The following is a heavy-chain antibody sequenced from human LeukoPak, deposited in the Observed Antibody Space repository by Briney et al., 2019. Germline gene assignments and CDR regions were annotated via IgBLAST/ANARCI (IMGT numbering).Heavy chain of an antibody. D-gene: IGHD6-19*01. Sequence: SETLSLTCTVSGGSISSYYWSWIRQPPGKGLEWIGYIYYSGSTNYNPSLKSRVTISVDTSKNQFSLKLSSVTAAHTAVYYCARGRIAVAGTGGHNWFDPWGQGTLVTVSS. V-gene: IGHV4-59*01. CDR2: IYYSGST. CDR3: ARGRIAVAGTGGHNWFDP. J-gene: IGHJ5*02. CDR1: GGSISSYY.